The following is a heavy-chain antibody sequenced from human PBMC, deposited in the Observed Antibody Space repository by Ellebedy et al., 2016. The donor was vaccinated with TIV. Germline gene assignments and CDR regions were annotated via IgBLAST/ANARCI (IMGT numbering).Heavy chain of an antibody. CDR1: GVIFSDLY. CDR3: TKSVEGATHFDY. Sequence: GGSLRLSXEVSGVIFSDLYMDWVRQAPGKGLEWVGRIRKKADSHTTEYATSVKGRFTLSRDDSRSVAYLQMSSLKPEDTAVYYCTKSVEGATHFDYWGQGTLVTVSS. D-gene: IGHD1-26*01. CDR2: IRKKADSHTT. J-gene: IGHJ4*02. V-gene: IGHV3-72*01.